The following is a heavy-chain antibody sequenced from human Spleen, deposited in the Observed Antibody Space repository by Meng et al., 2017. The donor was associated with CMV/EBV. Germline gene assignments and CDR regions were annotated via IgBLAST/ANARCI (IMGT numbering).Heavy chain of an antibody. Sequence: CRASGYTFTSHGITWVRQAPGQGLEWMGWISPSIGSTNYAQKLEGRVTMTTDTSTSTAYMELRSLRSDDTAVYYCAREPTRGGWFDPWGQGTLVTVSS. J-gene: IGHJ5*02. D-gene: IGHD6-25*01. CDR2: ISPSIGST. V-gene: IGHV1-18*04. CDR3: AREPTRGGWFDP. CDR1: GYTFTSHG.